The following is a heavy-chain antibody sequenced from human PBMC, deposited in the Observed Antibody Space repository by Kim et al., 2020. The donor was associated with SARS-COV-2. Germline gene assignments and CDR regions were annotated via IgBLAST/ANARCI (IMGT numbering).Heavy chain of an antibody. J-gene: IGHJ3*02. Sequence: VKGRFTNSRDDSKSIAYLQMNSLKTEDTAVYYCTRGPSEVVPAAISAFDIWGQGTMVTVSS. V-gene: IGHV3-49*02. D-gene: IGHD2-2*02. CDR3: TRGPSEVVPAAISAFDI.